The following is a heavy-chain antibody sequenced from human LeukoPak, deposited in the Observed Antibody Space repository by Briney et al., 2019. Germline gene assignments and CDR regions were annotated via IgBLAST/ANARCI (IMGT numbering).Heavy chain of an antibody. CDR1: GGTFSSYA. V-gene: IGHV1-69*13. Sequence: SVKVSCKASGGTFSSYAISWVRQAPGQGREWVGGIIPIFGTANYAQKFQGRVTITADESTSTAYMELSSLRSEDTAVYYCARDPSYYYGSGVPGGGWFDPWGQGTLVTVSS. D-gene: IGHD3-10*01. CDR3: ARDPSYYYGSGVPGGGWFDP. J-gene: IGHJ5*02. CDR2: IIPIFGTA.